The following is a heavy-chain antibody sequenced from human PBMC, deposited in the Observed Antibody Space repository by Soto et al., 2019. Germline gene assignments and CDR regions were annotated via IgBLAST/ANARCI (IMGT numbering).Heavy chain of an antibody. CDR2: IGTTSSYI. D-gene: IGHD2-21*02. V-gene: IGHV3-21*01. J-gene: IGHJ6*02. CDR1: GFTFGTYT. Sequence: ESGGGLVKPGGSLRLSCAASGFTFGTYTMNWVRQVPGKGLEWVSSIGTTSSYIYYADSVRGRFTISRDNAGGSVYLQMSSLRAEATAVYYCARVMCGDCSSYYYYSMDVWGQGTTVTVSS. CDR3: ARVMCGDCSSYYYYSMDV.